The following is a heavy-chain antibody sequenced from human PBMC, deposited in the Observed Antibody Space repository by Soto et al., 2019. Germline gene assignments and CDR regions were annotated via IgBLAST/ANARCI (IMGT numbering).Heavy chain of an antibody. J-gene: IGHJ6*02. CDR2: IIPILGIA. CDR3: ARAYSEEQQLGIYYYYGMDV. Sequence: GASVKVSCKASGGTFSSYTISWVRQAPGQGLEWMGRIIPILGIANYAQKFQGRVTITADKSTSTAYMELSSLRSEDTAVYYCARAYSEEQQLGIYYYYGMDVWGQGTTVTVSS. V-gene: IGHV1-69*02. D-gene: IGHD6-13*01. CDR1: GGTFSSYT.